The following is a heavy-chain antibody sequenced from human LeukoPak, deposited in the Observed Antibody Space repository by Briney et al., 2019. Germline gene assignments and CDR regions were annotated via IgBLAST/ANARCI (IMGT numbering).Heavy chain of an antibody. Sequence: GGSLRLSCVASGFTFSNYAMSWVRQAPGKGLEWVSSITGSSNFIYYADSVKGRFTISRDNAKNSLFLQMNSLRAEDTAMYYCARSEDYCSGGSCYAHWGQGILVTVSS. D-gene: IGHD2-15*01. V-gene: IGHV3-21*06. CDR2: ITGSSNFI. J-gene: IGHJ4*02. CDR3: ARSEDYCSGGSCYAH. CDR1: GFTFSNYA.